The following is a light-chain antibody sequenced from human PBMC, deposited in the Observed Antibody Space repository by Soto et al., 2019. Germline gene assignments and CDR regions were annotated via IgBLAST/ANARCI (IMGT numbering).Light chain of an antibody. CDR1: SSDVGSYSR. Sequence: QSALTQPPSVSGSPGQSVTISCTGTSSDVGSYSRVSWYQQPPGTAPKLMIYEVNNRPSGVPDRFSGSKSGNTASLTISGLQAEDEADYYCSSYTSSNTLVFGGGTQLTV. CDR3: SSYTSSNTLV. CDR2: EVN. V-gene: IGLV2-18*02. J-gene: IGLJ2*01.